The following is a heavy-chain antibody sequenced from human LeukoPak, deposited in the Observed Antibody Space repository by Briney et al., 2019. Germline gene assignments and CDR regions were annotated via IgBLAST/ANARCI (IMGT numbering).Heavy chain of an antibody. CDR3: ASSVVGATTPPPNFDY. CDR2: ISGSGGST. D-gene: IGHD1-26*01. V-gene: IGHV3-23*01. J-gene: IGHJ4*02. CDR1: GFTFSSYG. Sequence: GGSLRLSCAASGFTFSSYGMNWVRQAPGKGLEWVSAISGSGGSTYYADSVKGRFTISRDNSKNTLYLQMNSLRAEDTAVYYCASSVVGATTPPPNFDYWGQGTLVTVSS.